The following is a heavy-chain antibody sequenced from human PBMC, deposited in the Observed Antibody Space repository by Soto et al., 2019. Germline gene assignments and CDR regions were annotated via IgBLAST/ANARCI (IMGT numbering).Heavy chain of an antibody. CDR1: GYNFTSYW. CDR3: ARQRDRSSVRDCYYYYGMDV. Sequence: GESLKISCKGSGYNFTSYWIGWVRQMPGKGLEWMGIIYPGDSDTRYSPSFQGQVTISADKSISTAYLQWSSLKASDTAMYYCARQRDRSSVRDCYYYYGMDVWGQGTTVTVSS. CDR2: IYPGDSDT. V-gene: IGHV5-51*01. J-gene: IGHJ6*02. D-gene: IGHD6-6*01.